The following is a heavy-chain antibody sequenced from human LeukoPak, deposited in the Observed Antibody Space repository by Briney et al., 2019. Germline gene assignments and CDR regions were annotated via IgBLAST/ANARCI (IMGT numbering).Heavy chain of an antibody. J-gene: IGHJ6*04. CDR2: INHSGST. CDR3: ARGQYCSGGSCYRRGYGMDV. Sequence: PSETLSLTCAVYGGSFSGYYWGWIRQPPGKGLEWIGEINHSGSTNYNPSLKSRVTISVDTSKNQFSLKLSSVTAADTAVYYCARGQYCSGGSCYRRGYGMDVWGKGTTVTVS. CDR1: GGSFSGYY. V-gene: IGHV4-34*01. D-gene: IGHD2-15*01.